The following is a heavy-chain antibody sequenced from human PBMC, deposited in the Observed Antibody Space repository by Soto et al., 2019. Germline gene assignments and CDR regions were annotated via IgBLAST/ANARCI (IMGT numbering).Heavy chain of an antibody. CDR2: IIPIFGTA. Sequence: QVQLVQSGAEVKKPGSSVKVSCKASGGTFSSYAISWVRQAPGQGLEWMGGIIPIFGTANYAQKFQGRVTITADESTSTAYMELCSLRSEDTAVYYCARGVSSRGLRLYFDLWGRGTLVTVSS. J-gene: IGHJ2*01. CDR3: ARGVSSRGLRLYFDL. CDR1: GGTFSSYA. D-gene: IGHD6-13*01. V-gene: IGHV1-69*01.